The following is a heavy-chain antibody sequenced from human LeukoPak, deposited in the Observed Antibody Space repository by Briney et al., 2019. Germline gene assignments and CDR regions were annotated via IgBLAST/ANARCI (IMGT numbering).Heavy chain of an antibody. Sequence: TSETLSLTCTVSGGAISSYYWSWLRQPPGKGLEWIGYIYYTESTNYNPSLNSRVTISVDTTKNQFSLKLSSVTAADTAVYYCARVVYYGSGSSISYYFDYWGQGTLVTVSS. V-gene: IGHV4-59*01. CDR3: ARVVYYGSGSSISYYFDY. J-gene: IGHJ4*02. D-gene: IGHD3-10*01. CDR1: GGAISSYY. CDR2: IYYTEST.